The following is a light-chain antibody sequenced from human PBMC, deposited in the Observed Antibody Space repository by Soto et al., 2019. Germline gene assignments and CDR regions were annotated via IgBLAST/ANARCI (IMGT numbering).Light chain of an antibody. CDR3: EAWDDSLNGPV. Sequence: VVTQPPSASGTPGQRVTISCSGSSSNIGSNTVNWYQQLPETAPKLLIYSNNRRPSGVPDRFSGSKSGTSASLVISGLQSEDEADYYCEAWDDSLNGPVFGGGTKVTVL. J-gene: IGLJ2*01. CDR2: SNN. CDR1: SSNIGSNT. V-gene: IGLV1-44*01.